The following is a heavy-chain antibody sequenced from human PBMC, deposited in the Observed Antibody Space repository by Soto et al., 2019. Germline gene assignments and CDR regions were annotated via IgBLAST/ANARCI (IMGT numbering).Heavy chain of an antibody. Sequence: QVQLVQSGAEVKKPGASVKVSCKASGYTFTSYYMHWVRQAPGQGLEWMGIINPSGGSTSYAQKFQGRVTMTRDTSTSTVYMELSSLRSEDTAVYYCAKSSPIAAAGQYYSYGMDVWGQGTTVTVSS. CDR1: GYTFTSYY. CDR2: INPSGGST. D-gene: IGHD6-13*01. V-gene: IGHV1-46*01. CDR3: AKSSPIAAAGQYYSYGMDV. J-gene: IGHJ6*02.